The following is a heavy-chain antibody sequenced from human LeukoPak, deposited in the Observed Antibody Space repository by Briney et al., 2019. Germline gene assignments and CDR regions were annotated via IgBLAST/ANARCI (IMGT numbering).Heavy chain of an antibody. CDR2: INHSGST. CDR1: GGSFSGYY. CDR3: ARDDYYDSSGYYHGMDV. J-gene: IGHJ6*04. V-gene: IGHV4-34*01. Sequence: SETLSLTCAVYGGSFSGYYWSWIRQPPGKGLEWIGEINHSGSTNYNPSLKGRVTISVDTSKNQFSLKLSSVTAADTAVYYCARDDYYDSSGYYHGMDVWGKGTTVTVSS. D-gene: IGHD3-22*01.